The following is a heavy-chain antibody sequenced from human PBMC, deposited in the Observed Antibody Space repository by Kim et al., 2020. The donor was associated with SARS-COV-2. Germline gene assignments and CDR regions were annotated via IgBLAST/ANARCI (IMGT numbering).Heavy chain of an antibody. V-gene: IGHV4-31*02. J-gene: IGHJ4*02. D-gene: IGHD3-22*01. CDR3: ARTRITMIVVVTHFDY. Sequence: LKSRVTISVDTSKNQFSLKLSSVTAADADVYYCARTRITMIVVVTHFDYWGQGTLVTVSS.